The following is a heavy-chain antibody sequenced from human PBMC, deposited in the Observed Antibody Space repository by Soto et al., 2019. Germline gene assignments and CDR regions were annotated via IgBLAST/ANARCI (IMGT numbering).Heavy chain of an antibody. D-gene: IGHD3-3*01. CDR1: SVSISSSNW. CDR2: IYHSGST. CDR3: ARRLRFLEWLFMGGWFDP. J-gene: IGHJ5*02. Sequence: SETLSLTCAVSSVSISSSNWWRWVRQPPGKGLEWIGEIYHSGSTNYNPSLKSRVTISVDKSKNQFSLKLSSVTAADTAVYYCARRLRFLEWLFMGGWFDPWGQGTLVTVSS. V-gene: IGHV4-4*02.